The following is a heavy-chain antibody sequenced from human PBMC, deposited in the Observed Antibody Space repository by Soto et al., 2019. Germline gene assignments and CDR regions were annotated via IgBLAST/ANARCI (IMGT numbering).Heavy chain of an antibody. CDR2: ISSSSSTI. Sequence: EVQLVESGGGLVQPGGSLRLSCAASGFTFSSYSMNWVRQAPGKGLEWVSYISSSSSTIYYEDSVKGRFTISRDNAKNSLYLQMNSLRAEDTAVYYCARDRTTGNLVVESPDYWGQGTLVTVSS. CDR3: ARDRTTGNLVVESPDY. V-gene: IGHV3-48*01. D-gene: IGHD1-1*01. J-gene: IGHJ4*02. CDR1: GFTFSSYS.